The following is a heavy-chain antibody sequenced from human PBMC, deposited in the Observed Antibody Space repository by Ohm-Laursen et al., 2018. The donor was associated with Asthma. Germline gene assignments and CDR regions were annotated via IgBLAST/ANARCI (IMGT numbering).Heavy chain of an antibody. Sequence: ASVKVSCKASGGTFSSYAISWVRQAPGQGLEWVGGIIPIFGTASYAQKFQGRVTMTRDTSTSTVYMELSSLRSEDTAVYYCAGGAYCGGDCYQDYWGQGTLVTVSS. D-gene: IGHD2-21*02. CDR2: IIPIFGTA. J-gene: IGHJ4*02. CDR1: GGTFSSYA. V-gene: IGHV1-69*05. CDR3: AGGAYCGGDCYQDY.